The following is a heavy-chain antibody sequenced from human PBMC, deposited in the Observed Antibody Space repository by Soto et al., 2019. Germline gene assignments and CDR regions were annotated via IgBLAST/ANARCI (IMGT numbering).Heavy chain of an antibody. CDR3: AKGGGSARDFDY. CDR2: TSYDGNNK. CDR1: GFTFGNYG. J-gene: IGHJ4*01. Sequence: GGSLRVSCTGSGFTFGNYGMHWVRQAPGKGLEWVASTSYDGNNKYYADSLKGRFTISRDNSKKMVYLQMTSLGPEDTAVYYCAKGGGSARDFDYWGNGALVTVSS. D-gene: IGHD1-26*01. V-gene: IGHV3-30*18.